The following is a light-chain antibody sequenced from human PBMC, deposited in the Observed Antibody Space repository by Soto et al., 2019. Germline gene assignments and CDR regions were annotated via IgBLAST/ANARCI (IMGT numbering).Light chain of an antibody. CDR2: WAS. CDR3: LHYYSAPLT. Sequence: DIVMTQSPDSLAVSLGERATINCKSSQSVFSSANSNNYLAWLQQKPGQPPKVLIYWASTRRSGVPDRFSGSGAGIDFTLTVSSLQAEDVAVYYFLHYYSAPLTFGQWTKVEIK. CDR1: QSVFSSANSNNY. V-gene: IGKV4-1*01. J-gene: IGKJ1*01.